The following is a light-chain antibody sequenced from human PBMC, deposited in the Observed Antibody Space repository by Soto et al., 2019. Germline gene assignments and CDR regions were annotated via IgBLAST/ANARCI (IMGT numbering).Light chain of an antibody. CDR2: DNN. CDR1: HSNIGSNY. J-gene: IGLJ3*02. V-gene: IGLV1-51*01. CDR3: GTWDSSLSAWV. Sequence: QSVLTQPPSVSAAPGQTVTISCSGSHSNIGSNYVSWYQQLPGTAPKVLIYDNNKRPSGIPDRFSGSKSGTSASLGITGLQTGDEADYYCGTWDSSLSAWVFGGGTKLTVL.